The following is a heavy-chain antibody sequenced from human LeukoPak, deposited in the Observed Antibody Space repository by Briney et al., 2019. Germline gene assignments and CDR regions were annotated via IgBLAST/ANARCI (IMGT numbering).Heavy chain of an antibody. CDR1: GFTFSSFS. CDR3: AKDASSGYYDFWSGYLQSYYFDY. V-gene: IGHV3-23*01. CDR2: ISGSGGST. Sequence: GGSLRLSCAASGFTFSSFSMNWVRQAPGKGLEWVSAISGSGGSTYYADSVKGRFTISRDNSKNTLYLQMNSLRAEDTAVYYCAKDASSGYYDFWSGYLQSYYFDYWGQGTLVTVSS. J-gene: IGHJ4*02. D-gene: IGHD3-3*01.